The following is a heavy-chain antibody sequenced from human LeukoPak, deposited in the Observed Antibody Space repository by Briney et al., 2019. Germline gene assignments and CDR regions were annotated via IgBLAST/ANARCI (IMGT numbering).Heavy chain of an antibody. CDR2: ISDDSSFT. D-gene: IGHD3-16*01. V-gene: IGHV3-23*01. J-gene: IGHJ6*02. Sequence: GGSLRLSCVASGLRFRSYAMNWVRQAPGKGLECISTISDDSSFTYYADSVKGRFTISRDNSKNTLYLQMNSLRAEDTAVYYCARDLGYHYYYYGMDVWGQGTTVTVSS. CDR1: GLRFRSYA. CDR3: ARDLGYHYYYYGMDV.